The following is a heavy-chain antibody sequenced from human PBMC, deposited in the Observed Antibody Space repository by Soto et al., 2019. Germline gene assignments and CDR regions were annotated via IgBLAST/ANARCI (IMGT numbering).Heavy chain of an antibody. D-gene: IGHD1-1*01. CDR1: GISLSTSGVG. J-gene: IGHJ3*02. V-gene: IGHV2-5*01. CDR3: ARGLATLPVFAFDI. Sequence: QITLKGSGPTLVKPTQTLTLTCTLSGISLSTSGVGLGWIRQTPGKALEWLALVYWNDDKHYSPSLKSRLTNTKDTSKNQAILTMTNMDPLDTATYYCARGLATLPVFAFDIWGQGTVVTVSS. CDR2: VYWNDDK.